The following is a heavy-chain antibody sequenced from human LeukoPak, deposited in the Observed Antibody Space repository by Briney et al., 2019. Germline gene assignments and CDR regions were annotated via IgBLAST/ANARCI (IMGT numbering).Heavy chain of an antibody. CDR1: GYSISSGYH. V-gene: IGHV4-38-2*02. D-gene: IGHD3-10*01. J-gene: IGHJ4*02. Sequence: SETLSLTCTVSGYSISSGYHWGWIRQPPGKGLEWIGSIYHSGSTYYNPSLKSRVTISVNTSKNQFSLKLSSVTAADTAVYYCARGGYFDYWGQGTLVTVSS. CDR3: ARGGYFDY. CDR2: IYHSGST.